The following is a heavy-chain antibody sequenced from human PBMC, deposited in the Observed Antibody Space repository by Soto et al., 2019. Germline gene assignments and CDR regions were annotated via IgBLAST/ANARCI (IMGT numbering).Heavy chain of an antibody. CDR3: TTPLRYFDWGGDGMDV. CDR2: IKSKTDGGTT. D-gene: IGHD3-9*01. J-gene: IGHJ6*02. CDR1: GLTFSNAW. V-gene: IGHV3-15*01. Sequence: PGGSLRLSCAASGLTFSNAWMIWVGQAPGKGLEWVGRIKSKTDGGTTDYAAPVKGRFTISRDDSKNTLYLQMNSLKTEDTAVYYCTTPLRYFDWGGDGMDVWGQGTTVTVSS.